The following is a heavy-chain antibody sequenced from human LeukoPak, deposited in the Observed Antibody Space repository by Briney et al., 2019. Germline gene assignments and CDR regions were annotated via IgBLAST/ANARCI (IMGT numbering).Heavy chain of an antibody. CDR1: GYTFTSYD. J-gene: IGHJ4*02. CDR2: MNPNSGNT. CDR3: ARGGYSYEGPSDY. V-gene: IGHV1-8*01. Sequence: ASVKVSCKASGYTFTSYDINWVRPATGQGLEWMGWMNPNSGNTGYAQKFQGRVTMTRNTSISTAYMELSSLRSADTAVYYCARGGYSYEGPSDYWGQGTLVTVSS. D-gene: IGHD5-18*01.